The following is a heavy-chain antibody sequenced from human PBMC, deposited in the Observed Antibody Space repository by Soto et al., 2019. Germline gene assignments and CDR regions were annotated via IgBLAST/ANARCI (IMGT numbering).Heavy chain of an antibody. J-gene: IGHJ4*02. Sequence: SETLSLTCTVSGGSISSYYWSRIRQPPGKGLEWIGYIYYSGSTNYNPSLKSRVTISVDTSKNQFSLKLSSVTAADTAVYYCARGREDCSGGSCYRLDYWGQGTLVTVSS. V-gene: IGHV4-59*01. CDR1: GGSISSYY. D-gene: IGHD2-15*01. CDR3: ARGREDCSGGSCYRLDY. CDR2: IYYSGST.